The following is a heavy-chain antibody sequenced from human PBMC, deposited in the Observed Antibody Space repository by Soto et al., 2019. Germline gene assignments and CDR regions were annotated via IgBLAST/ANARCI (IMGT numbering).Heavy chain of an antibody. CDR1: GFTFSSYA. V-gene: IGHV3-23*01. J-gene: IGHJ4*02. CDR3: AKLTIFVVVTPEFDY. Sequence: PGGSLRLSCAASGFTFSSYAMSWVRQAPGKGLEWVSAISGSGGSTYYADSVKGRFTISRDNSKNTLYLQMNSLRAEDTAVYYCAKLTIFVVVTPEFDYWGQGTLVTFSS. CDR2: ISGSGGST. D-gene: IGHD3-3*01.